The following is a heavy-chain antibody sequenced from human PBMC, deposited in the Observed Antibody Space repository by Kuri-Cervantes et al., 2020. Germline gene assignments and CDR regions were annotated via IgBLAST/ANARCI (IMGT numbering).Heavy chain of an antibody. V-gene: IGHV4-4*07. CDR2: IYTSGST. CDR1: GGSFSGYY. J-gene: IGHJ4*02. CDR3: AREGTIDNFWRGPDY. Sequence: ESLKISCAVYGGSFSGYYWSWIRQPAGKGLEWIGRIYTSGSTNYNPSLKSRVTISVDKSKNQFSLKLSSVTAADTAVYYCAREGTIDNFWRGPDYWGQGTLVTVSS. D-gene: IGHD3-3*01.